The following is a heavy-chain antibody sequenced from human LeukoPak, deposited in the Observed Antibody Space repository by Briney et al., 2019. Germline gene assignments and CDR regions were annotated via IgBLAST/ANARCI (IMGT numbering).Heavy chain of an antibody. CDR1: RFTLSTYW. Sequence: GGSLRLSCAASRFTLSTYWMSWVRQAPGKGLEWVAHIKQDGSQEYYVDSVKGRFTISRDSAKNSLYLQMNSLRAEDTAVYYCARDLVPGAFDIWGQGTMVTVSS. J-gene: IGHJ3*02. D-gene: IGHD3-16*01. CDR3: ARDLVPGAFDI. CDR2: IKQDGSQE. V-gene: IGHV3-7*01.